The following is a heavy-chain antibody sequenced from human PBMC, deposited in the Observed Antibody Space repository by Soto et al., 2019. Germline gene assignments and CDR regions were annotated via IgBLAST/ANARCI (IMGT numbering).Heavy chain of an antibody. CDR3: ARGVFEYSSSWGGGY. J-gene: IGHJ4*02. D-gene: IGHD6-6*01. CDR2: IKQDGSEK. Sequence: GGSLRLSCAASGFTFSSYWMSWVRQAPGKGLEWVANIKQDGSEKYYVDSVKGRFTISRDNAKNSLYLQMNSLRAEDTAVYYCARGVFEYSSSWGGGYWGQGTLVTVSS. V-gene: IGHV3-7*05. CDR1: GFTFSSYW.